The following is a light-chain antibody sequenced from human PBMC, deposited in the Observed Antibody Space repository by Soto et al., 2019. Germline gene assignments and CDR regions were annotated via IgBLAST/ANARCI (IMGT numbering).Light chain of an antibody. CDR3: QQYHDFQYT. J-gene: IGKJ2*01. CDR1: QSIGSG. CDR2: KAT. Sequence: DFQMTQSPSTLSASVGDGVTITCRASQSIGSGLAWYQQQPGKAPKLLIYKATNLQRGASSRFSGSGSGTDFSLTISSLQPADSATYYCQQYHDFQYTFGQGTKLEI. V-gene: IGKV1-5*03.